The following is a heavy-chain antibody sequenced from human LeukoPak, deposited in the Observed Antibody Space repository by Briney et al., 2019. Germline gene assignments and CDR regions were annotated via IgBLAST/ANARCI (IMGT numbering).Heavy chain of an antibody. V-gene: IGHV4-34*01. Sequence: SETLSLTCAVYGGSFSGYYWSWIRQPPGKGLEWIGEINHSGSTNHNPSLKSRVTVSVDTSKNQFSLKLSSVTAADTAVYYCATYYYDSSGYSANFDYWGQGTLVTVSS. CDR2: INHSGST. J-gene: IGHJ4*02. D-gene: IGHD3-22*01. CDR1: GGSFSGYY. CDR3: ATYYYDSSGYSANFDY.